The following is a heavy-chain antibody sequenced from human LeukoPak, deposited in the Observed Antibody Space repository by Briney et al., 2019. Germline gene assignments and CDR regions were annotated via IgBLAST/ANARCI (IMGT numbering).Heavy chain of an antibody. CDR1: GLTFSSSW. V-gene: IGHV3-7*01. J-gene: IGHJ4*02. CDR2: INPDGNKK. D-gene: IGHD5-18*01. Sequence: PGGSLRLSLAVFGLTFSSSWMDWVRQAPGKGLEWVASINPDGNKKYSADSVKGRFTISRDNAENSLYLQMNSLRVEDTAFYYCARDLAYSRLDYWGQGMLVTVSS. CDR3: ARDLAYSRLDY.